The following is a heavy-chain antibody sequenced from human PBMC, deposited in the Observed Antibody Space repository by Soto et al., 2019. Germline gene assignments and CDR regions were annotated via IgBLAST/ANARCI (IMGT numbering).Heavy chain of an antibody. CDR2: ISSSGSTI. CDR1: GFTFSDYY. V-gene: IGHV3-11*01. J-gene: IGHJ4*02. D-gene: IGHD3-10*01. CDR3: ASRSRFGELSFPSPFDY. Sequence: QVQLVESGGGLVKPGGSLRLSCAASGFTFSDYYMSWIRQAPGKGLEWVSYISSSGSTIYYADSVKGRFTISRDNAKNSLYLQMNSLRAADTAVYYCASRSRFGELSFPSPFDYWGQGTLVTVSS.